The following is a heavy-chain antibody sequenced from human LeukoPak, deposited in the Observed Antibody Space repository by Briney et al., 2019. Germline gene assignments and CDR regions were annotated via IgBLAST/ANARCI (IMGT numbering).Heavy chain of an antibody. CDR2: ISGTGGST. CDR3: AKMWELPKRFDY. D-gene: IGHD1-26*01. J-gene: IGHJ4*02. CDR1: GFTFSSYA. V-gene: IGHV3-23*01. Sequence: SGGSLRLSCAASGFTFSSYAMTWVRQAPGKGLEWVSTISGTGGSTYYADSVKGRFTISRDNSKNTLYLQMTSLRAEDTAVYYCAKMWELPKRFDYWGQGTLVTVPS.